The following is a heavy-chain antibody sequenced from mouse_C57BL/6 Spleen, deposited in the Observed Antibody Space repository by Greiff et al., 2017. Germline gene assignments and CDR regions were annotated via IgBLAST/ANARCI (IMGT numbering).Heavy chain of an antibody. CDR2: ISDGGSYT. V-gene: IGHV5-4*01. Sequence: EVKLMESGGGLVKPGGSLTLSCAASGFTFSSYAMSWVRQTPEKRLEWVATISDGGSYTYYPDNVKGRFTISRDNAKNNLYLQMSHLKSEDTAMYYCARDTYFDVWGTGTTVTVSS. CDR3: ARDTYFDV. CDR1: GFTFSSYA. J-gene: IGHJ1*03.